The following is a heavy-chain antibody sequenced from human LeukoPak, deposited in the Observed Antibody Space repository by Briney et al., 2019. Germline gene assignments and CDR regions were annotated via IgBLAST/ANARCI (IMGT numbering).Heavy chain of an antibody. CDR2: IYSGGST. CDR1: GFTFSSNY. CDR3: ARDRGRLWLGAFDY. J-gene: IGHJ4*02. Sequence: GGSLRLSCAASGFTFSSNYMSWVRQAPGKGLEGVSVIYSGGSTYYSDSVTGRFTISRDNSKNTLYLQMNSLRAEDTAVYYCARDRGRLWLGAFDYWGQGTLVTVSS. V-gene: IGHV3-66*02. D-gene: IGHD3-10*01.